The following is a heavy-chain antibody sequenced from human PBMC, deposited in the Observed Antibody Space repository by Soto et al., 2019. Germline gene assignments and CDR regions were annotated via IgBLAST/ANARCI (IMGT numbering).Heavy chain of an antibody. Sequence: GASVKVSFKASGYTFTSYAMHWVRQAPGQRLEWMGWINAGNGNTKYSQKFQGRVTITRDTSASTAYMELSSLRSEDTAVYYCARDATESSSWDYWGQGTLVTVSS. J-gene: IGHJ4*02. CDR3: ARDATESSSWDY. V-gene: IGHV1-3*01. D-gene: IGHD6-13*01. CDR2: INAGNGNT. CDR1: GYTFTSYA.